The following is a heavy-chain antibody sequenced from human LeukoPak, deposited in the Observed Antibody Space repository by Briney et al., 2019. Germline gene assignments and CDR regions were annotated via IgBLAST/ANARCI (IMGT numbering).Heavy chain of an antibody. CDR2: TNSDGRST. CDR1: GFTFSSHW. D-gene: IGHD2/OR15-2a*01. J-gene: IGHJ4*02. CDR3: AKPNCYKTICPTWSPSFFDS. V-gene: IGHV3-74*01. Sequence: GGSLRLSCTASGFTFSSHWMHWVRQAPGKGLVWVSRTNSDGRSTTYADSVKGRFTVSRDNSKNTVYLRMNSLRAEDTAVYYCAKPNCYKTICPTWSPSFFDSWGQGMLVAVSS.